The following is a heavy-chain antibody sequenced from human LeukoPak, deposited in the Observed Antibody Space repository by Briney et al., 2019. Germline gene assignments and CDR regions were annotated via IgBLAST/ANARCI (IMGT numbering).Heavy chain of an antibody. CDR2: IKTKNEGGTT. D-gene: IGHD3-22*01. J-gene: IGHJ5*02. V-gene: IGHV3-15*01. CDR3: TGHYYDSP. CDR1: GFTFTSHW. Sequence: GGSLRLSCAASGFTFTSHWMSWVRQAPGKGLEWVGRIKTKNEGGTTDYAAPVKGRFTISRDDSKNTLYLQMNSLKIEDTAVYYCTGHYYDSPWGQGTLVTVSS.